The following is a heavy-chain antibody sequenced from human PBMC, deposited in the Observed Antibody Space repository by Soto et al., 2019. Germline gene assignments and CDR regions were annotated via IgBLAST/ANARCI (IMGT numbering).Heavy chain of an antibody. J-gene: IGHJ5*02. D-gene: IGHD6-13*01. CDR2: ISSSSSYT. V-gene: IGHV3-11*03. CDR3: ARSSSSWYDWFDP. Sequence: PGGSHRLSSTASGFTFSDYYMIWIRQAPGKGLEWVSYISSSSSYTNYADSVKGRFTISRDDAKNSLYLQMNSLRAEDTAVYYCARSSSSWYDWFDPWGQGTLVTVSS. CDR1: GFTFSDYY.